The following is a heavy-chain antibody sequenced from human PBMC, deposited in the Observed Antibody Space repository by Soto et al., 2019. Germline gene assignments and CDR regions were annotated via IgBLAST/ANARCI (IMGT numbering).Heavy chain of an antibody. CDR2: ISYDGSNK. D-gene: IGHD5-12*01. Sequence: GGSLRLSCAASGFTFSSYAMHWVRQAPGKGLEWVAVISYDGSNKYYADSVKDRFTISRDNSKNTLYLQMNSLRAEDTAVYYCARDKRYSGSSNWFDPWGQGTLVTVSS. CDR3: ARDKRYSGSSNWFDP. CDR1: GFTFSSYA. J-gene: IGHJ5*02. V-gene: IGHV3-30-3*01.